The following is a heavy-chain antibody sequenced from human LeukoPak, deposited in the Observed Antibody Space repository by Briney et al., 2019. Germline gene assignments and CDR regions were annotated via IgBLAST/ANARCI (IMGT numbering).Heavy chain of an antibody. V-gene: IGHV3-48*04. D-gene: IGHD5-18*01. J-gene: IGHJ4*02. CDR2: ISSSSSTI. CDR3: ARDVGSSYGVFGY. CDR1: GFTSSSYS. Sequence: PGGSLRLSCAASGFTSSSYSMNWVRHAPGKGLERVSYISSSSSTIYYADSVRGRFTISRDNAKNSLYLQMNSLRGGDTAVYYCARDVGSSYGVFGYWGQGTLVTVSS.